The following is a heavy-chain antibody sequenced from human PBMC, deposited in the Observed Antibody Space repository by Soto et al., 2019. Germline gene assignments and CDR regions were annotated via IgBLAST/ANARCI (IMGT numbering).Heavy chain of an antibody. CDR1: GGTFSSYT. CDR2: IIPILGIA. V-gene: IGHV1-69*02. J-gene: IGHJ5*02. D-gene: IGHD6-13*01. CDR3: ASKPYSSSWFGWFDP. Sequence: QVPLVQSGAEVKKPGSSVKVSCKASGGTFSSYTISWVRQAPGQGLEWMGRIIPILGIANYAQKFQGRVTITADKSTSTAYMELSSLRSEDTAVYYCASKPYSSSWFGWFDPWGQGTLVTVSS.